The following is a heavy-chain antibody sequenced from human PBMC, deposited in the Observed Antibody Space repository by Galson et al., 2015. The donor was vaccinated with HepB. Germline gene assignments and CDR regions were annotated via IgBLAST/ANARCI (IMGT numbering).Heavy chain of an antibody. CDR1: GFTFGDYA. Sequence: SLRLSCAASGFTFGDYAMSWVRQAPGKGLEWVGFIRSKAYGGTTEYAASVRGRFTISRDDSKSIAYLQMNSLKTEDTAVYYCTREMKVDYYDSSGYLVDWYFDLWGRGTLVTVSS. J-gene: IGHJ2*01. CDR2: IRSKAYGGTT. CDR3: TREMKVDYYDSSGYLVDWYFDL. V-gene: IGHV3-49*04. D-gene: IGHD3-22*01.